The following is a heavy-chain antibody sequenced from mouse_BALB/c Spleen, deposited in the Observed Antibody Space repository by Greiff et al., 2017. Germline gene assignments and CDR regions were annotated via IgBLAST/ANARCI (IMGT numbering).Heavy chain of an antibody. Sequence: QVQLQQSGAELMKPGASVKISCKATGYTFSSYWIEWVKQRPGHGLEWIGEILPGSGSTNYNEKFKGKATFTADTSSNTAYMQLSSLTSEDSAVYDCARRDRYDWFAYWGQGTLVTVSA. CDR1: GYTFSSYW. V-gene: IGHV1-9*01. J-gene: IGHJ3*01. D-gene: IGHD2-14*01. CDR3: ARRDRYDWFAY. CDR2: ILPGSGST.